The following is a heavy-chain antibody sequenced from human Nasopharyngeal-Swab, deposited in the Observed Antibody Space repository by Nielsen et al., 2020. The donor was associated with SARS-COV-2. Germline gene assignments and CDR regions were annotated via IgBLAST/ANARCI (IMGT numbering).Heavy chain of an antibody. D-gene: IGHD5-12*01. CDR2: VSQTGAP. V-gene: IGHV4-39*01. Sequence: SETLSLTCTVSGDSISNRFSYWAWIRQSPGKGLEWIGSVSQTGAPSYMASLKSRVTLSVDTSPHQVSLRLTSVTAADTAFYFCARLNIAATSSHFDHWGHGTLVTVSS. CDR3: ARLNIAATSSHFDH. J-gene: IGHJ4*01. CDR1: GDSISNRFSY.